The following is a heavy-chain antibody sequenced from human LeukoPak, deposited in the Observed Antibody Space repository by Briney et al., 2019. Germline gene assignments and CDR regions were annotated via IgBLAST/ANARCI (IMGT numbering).Heavy chain of an antibody. Sequence: GGSLRLSCAASGFTFTYYTMNWVRQAPGKGLEWVSSISSSSSDRYYADSVKGRFTISRDNAKNSLYLQMNSLRAEDTAVYYCARRVRWSSWYFDLWGRGTLVTVSS. CDR2: ISSSSSDR. CDR1: GFTFTYYT. D-gene: IGHD4-23*01. J-gene: IGHJ2*01. CDR3: ARRVRWSSWYFDL. V-gene: IGHV3-21*01.